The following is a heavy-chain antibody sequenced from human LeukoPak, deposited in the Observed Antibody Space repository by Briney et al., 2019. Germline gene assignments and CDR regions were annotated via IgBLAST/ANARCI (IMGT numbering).Heavy chain of an antibody. CDR3: ARDHGAMTAKTFDQ. CDR1: GYTFTSYG. D-gene: IGHD3-10*01. J-gene: IGHJ4*02. V-gene: IGHV1-18*01. CDR2: ISAYNGNT. Sequence: ASVKVSCKASGYTFTSYGISWVRQAPGQGLEWMGWISAYNGNTNYAQKLQGRVTMTTDTSTNTAYMELRSLRSDDTGVYYCARDHGAMTAKTFDQWGRGTLITVSS.